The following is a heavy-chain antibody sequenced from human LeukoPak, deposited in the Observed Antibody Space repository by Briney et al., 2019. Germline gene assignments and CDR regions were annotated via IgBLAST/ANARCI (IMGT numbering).Heavy chain of an antibody. CDR3: VRDSGAGIQLWLVNYYYYYGMDV. CDR1: GGTFSSYA. D-gene: IGHD5-18*01. J-gene: IGHJ6*02. Sequence: ASVKVSCKASGGTFSSYAISWVRQAPGQGLEWMGWISAYNGNTNYAQKLQGRVTMTTDTSTSTAYMELRSLRSDDTAVYYCVRDSGAGIQLWLVNYYYYYGMDVWGQGTTVTVSS. V-gene: IGHV1-18*01. CDR2: ISAYNGNT.